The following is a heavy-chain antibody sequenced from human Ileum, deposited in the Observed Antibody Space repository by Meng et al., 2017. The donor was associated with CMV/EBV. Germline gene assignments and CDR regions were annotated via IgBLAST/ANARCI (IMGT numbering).Heavy chain of an antibody. CDR2: ISYDGSNK. CDR3: ARAVTIFDAFDI. D-gene: IGHD3-9*01. Sequence: GGSLRLSCAASGFTFSSYSMNWVRQAPGKGLEWVAVISYDGSNKYYADSVKGRFTISRDNSKNTLYLQMNSLRAEDTAVYYCARAVTIFDAFDIWGQGTMVTVSS. J-gene: IGHJ3*02. CDR1: GFTFSSYS. V-gene: IGHV3-30*03.